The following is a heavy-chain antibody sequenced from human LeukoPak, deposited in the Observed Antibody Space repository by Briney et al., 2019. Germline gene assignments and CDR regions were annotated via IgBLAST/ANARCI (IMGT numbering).Heavy chain of an antibody. V-gene: IGHV3-11*06. D-gene: IGHD6-13*01. Sequence: GGSLRLSCAASGFTFSDYYMSWIRQAPGKGLEWVSYISSSSSYTNYADSVKGRFTISRDNAKNSLYLQMNSLRAEDTAVYYCAREVPAAGALDYWGQGTLVTVSS. CDR3: AREVPAAGALDY. J-gene: IGHJ4*02. CDR1: GFTFSDYY. CDR2: ISSSSSYT.